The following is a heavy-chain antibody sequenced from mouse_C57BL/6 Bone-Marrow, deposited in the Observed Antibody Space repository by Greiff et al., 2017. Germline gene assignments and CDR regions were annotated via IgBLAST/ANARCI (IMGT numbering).Heavy chain of an antibody. V-gene: IGHV1-54*01. J-gene: IGHJ1*03. D-gene: IGHD1-1*01. CDR3: ATYYCGSSGYFDV. CDR1: GYAFTNYL. CDR2: INPGSGGT. Sequence: QVQLQQSGAELVRPGTSVKVSCKASGYAFTNYLIEWVKQRPGQGLEWIGVINPGSGGTNYNEQFKGKATLTADKSSSTAYMQLSSLTSEDSAVYFCATYYCGSSGYFDVWGTGTTVTVSS.